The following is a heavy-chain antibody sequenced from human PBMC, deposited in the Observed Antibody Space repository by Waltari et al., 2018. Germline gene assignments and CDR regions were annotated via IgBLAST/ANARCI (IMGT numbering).Heavy chain of an antibody. J-gene: IGHJ4*02. Sequence: EVQLVESGRGLVRPGGSLSLYCAASGFTFHTSRMHWVRQAPGKGLVWVARINSEGSLISYAASVKGRFTISRDNAKNTLYLQMNSLRAEDTAVYYCARGGGSLDYWGQGTQVTVSS. CDR1: GFTFHTSR. CDR3: ARGGGSLDY. V-gene: IGHV3-74*01. CDR2: INSEGSLI. D-gene: IGHD3-10*01.